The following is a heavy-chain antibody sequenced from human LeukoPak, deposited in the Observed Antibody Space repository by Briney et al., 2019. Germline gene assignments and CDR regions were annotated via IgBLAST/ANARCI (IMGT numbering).Heavy chain of an antibody. V-gene: IGHV4-59*01. CDR1: GGSISSYY. D-gene: IGHD3-22*01. J-gene: IGHJ4*02. CDR2: IYYSGST. CDR3: ARVLNYYDSSGYSPYFDY. Sequence: PSETLSLTCTVSGGSISSYYWSWIRQPPGKGLEWIGYIYYSGSTNYNPSLKSRVTISVDTSKNQFSLKLSSVIAADTAVYYCARVLNYYDSSGYSPYFDYWGQGTLVTVSS.